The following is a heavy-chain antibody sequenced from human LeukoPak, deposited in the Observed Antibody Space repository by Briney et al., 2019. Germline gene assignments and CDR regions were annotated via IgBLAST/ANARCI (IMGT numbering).Heavy chain of an antibody. CDR1: GLTLSNYA. V-gene: IGHV3-23*01. CDR2: ISASGGTT. CDR3: AKDSKRYLLDYYMDV. D-gene: IGHD1-14*01. J-gene: IGHJ6*03. Sequence: GGSLRLSCAASGLTLSNYAMIWVRQAPGKRLEWVSSISASGGTTYYADSVKGRFTISRDNPKNTLYLQMSSLSAEDTAIYYCAKDSKRYLLDYYMDVWGKGTTVTVSS.